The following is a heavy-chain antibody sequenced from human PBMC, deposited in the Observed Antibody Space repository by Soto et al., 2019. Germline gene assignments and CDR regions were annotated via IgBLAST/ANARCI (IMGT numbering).Heavy chain of an antibody. CDR1: GFTFSTYG. J-gene: IGHJ3*01. CDR2: ISSSSSYI. V-gene: IGHV3-21*01. D-gene: IGHD4-17*01. CDR3: ARVSNYGDSDAFDF. Sequence: PGGSLRLSCAASGFTFSTYGMNWVRQAPGKGLECVSSISSSSSYIYYADSVKGRFTISRDNAKNSLYLQMNSLRAEDTAVYYCARVSNYGDSDAFDFWGQGTMVTVSS.